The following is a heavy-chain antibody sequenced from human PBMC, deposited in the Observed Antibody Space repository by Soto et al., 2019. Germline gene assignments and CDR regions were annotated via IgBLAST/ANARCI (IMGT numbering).Heavy chain of an antibody. CDR2: IVVGSGNT. J-gene: IGHJ6*02. V-gene: IGHV1-58*01. CDR1: GFTFTSSA. D-gene: IGHD6-6*01. CDR3: AAEGGIAAQTGSVYYYYGMDV. Sequence: VASVKVSCKASGFTFTSSAVQWVRQARGQRLEWIGWIVVGSGNTNYAQKFQERVTITRDMSTSTAYMELSSLRSEDTAVYYCAAEGGIAAQTGSVYYYYGMDVWGQGTTVTVSS.